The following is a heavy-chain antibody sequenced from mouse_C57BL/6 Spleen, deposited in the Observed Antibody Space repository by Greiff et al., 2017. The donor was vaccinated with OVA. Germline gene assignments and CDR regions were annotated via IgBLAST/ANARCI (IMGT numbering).Heavy chain of an antibody. CDR3: AREGITTVVAYFDY. CDR2: IYPGDGDT. CDR1: GYAFSSSW. J-gene: IGHJ2*01. D-gene: IGHD1-1*01. Sequence: VKLQESGPELVKPGASVKISCKASGYAFSSSWMNWVKQRPGKGLEWIGRIYPGDGDTNYNGKFKGKATLTADKSSSTAYMQLSSLTSEDSAVYFCAREGITTVVAYFDYWGQGTTLTVSS. V-gene: IGHV1-82*01.